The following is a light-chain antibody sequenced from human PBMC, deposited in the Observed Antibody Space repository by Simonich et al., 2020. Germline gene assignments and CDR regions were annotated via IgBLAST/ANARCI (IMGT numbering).Light chain of an antibody. CDR1: QSISRN. J-gene: IGKJ1*01. CDR3: QQSYSTLWT. V-gene: IGKV1-39*01. Sequence: DIQMTQSPSSLSASVGDRVTITCRASQSISRNLNWYQQKPGKDPKLLIYAASSLQSGVPSRFSGSGSGTDFTLTISSLQPEDFATYYCQQSYSTLWTFGQGTKVEIK. CDR2: AAS.